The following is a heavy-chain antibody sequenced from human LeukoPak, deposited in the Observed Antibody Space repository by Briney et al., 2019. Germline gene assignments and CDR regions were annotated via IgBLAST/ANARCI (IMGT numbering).Heavy chain of an antibody. CDR1: GGSISSVGYY. CDR2: IYYSGST. Sequence: SETLSLTCTVSGGSISSVGYYWSWIRQHPGKGLEWIGYIYYSGSTYYDPSLKSRVTISADTSKNQFSLKLSSVTAADTAVYYCARVGTVDPLYDADAFDIWGQGTMVTVSS. J-gene: IGHJ3*02. D-gene: IGHD3-3*01. V-gene: IGHV4-31*03. CDR3: ARVGTVDPLYDADAFDI.